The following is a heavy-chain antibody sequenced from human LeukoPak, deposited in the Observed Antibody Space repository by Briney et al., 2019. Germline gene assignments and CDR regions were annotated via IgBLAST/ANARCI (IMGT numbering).Heavy chain of an antibody. Sequence: PGGSLRLSCAASGFTFSSYAMSWVRQAPGKGLEWVPSISGSGGSTDYADSVKGRFTISRDNSKNTLYLQMNSLGAEDTAVYYCAKATWTSVGIAVAGTDYWGQGTLVTVSS. J-gene: IGHJ4*02. CDR1: GFTFSSYA. CDR3: AKATWTSVGIAVAGTDY. V-gene: IGHV3-23*01. CDR2: ISGSGGST. D-gene: IGHD6-19*01.